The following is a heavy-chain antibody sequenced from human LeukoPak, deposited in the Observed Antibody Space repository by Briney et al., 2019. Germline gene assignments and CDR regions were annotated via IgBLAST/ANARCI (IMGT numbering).Heavy chain of an antibody. CDR2: IYHSGST. J-gene: IGHJ4*02. D-gene: IGHD3-10*01. CDR3: ARVGLSSFDVLLWFPLDY. CDR1: GGPISSSNW. V-gene: IGHV4-4*02. Sequence: SETLSLTCAVPGGPISSSNWWSWVRQPPGKGLEWIGDIYHSGSTNYNPSLKSRVTISVDKSKNQFSLKLSSVTAADTAVYYCARVGLSSFDVLLWFPLDYWGQGTLVTVSS.